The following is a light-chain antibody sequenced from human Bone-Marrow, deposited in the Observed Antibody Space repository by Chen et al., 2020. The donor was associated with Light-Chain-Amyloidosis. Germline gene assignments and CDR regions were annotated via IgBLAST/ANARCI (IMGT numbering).Light chain of an antibody. CDR2: SNK. Sequence: QSVLTQPPSASGTPGQRVTISCSGSSSNIGSNAVNWYQQRPGTAPKLLIYSNKQRPSGVPDRFSGSKSGTSASLAIRGLQSEDEADYYCAAWDDSLNGRVVFGGGTKLTVL. J-gene: IGLJ2*01. V-gene: IGLV1-44*01. CDR1: SSNIGSNA. CDR3: AAWDDSLNGRVV.